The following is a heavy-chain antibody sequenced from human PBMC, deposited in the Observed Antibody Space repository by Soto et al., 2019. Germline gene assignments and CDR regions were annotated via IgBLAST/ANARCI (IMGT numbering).Heavy chain of an antibody. J-gene: IGHJ5*02. D-gene: IGHD2-8*02. CDR2: IIPVSGTA. Sequence: QVHLEQSGAEVKKPGSSVKVSCKFSGGTFSSYVIIWVRQAPGQGLEWMGGIIPVSGTANYAQKFHGRVTISADAXXXXXYMELSSVRFDDTAVYYCATVDRSVALVGWFDPWGQGTLVTVSS. V-gene: IGHV1-69*01. CDR3: ATVDRSVALVGWFDP. CDR1: GGTFSSYV.